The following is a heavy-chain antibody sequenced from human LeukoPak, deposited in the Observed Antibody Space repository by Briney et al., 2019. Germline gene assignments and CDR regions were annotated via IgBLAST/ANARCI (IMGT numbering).Heavy chain of an antibody. Sequence: SETLSLTCTVSGGSISSYYWSWIRQPAGKGLEWIGRIYTSGSTNYNPSLKSRVTMSVDTSKNQFSLKLSSVTAADTTVYYCARELIRNSGSYHCDSWGQGTLVTVS. D-gene: IGHD1-26*01. V-gene: IGHV4-4*07. CDR2: IYTSGST. CDR1: GGSISSYY. J-gene: IGHJ4*02. CDR3: ARELIRNSGSYHCDS.